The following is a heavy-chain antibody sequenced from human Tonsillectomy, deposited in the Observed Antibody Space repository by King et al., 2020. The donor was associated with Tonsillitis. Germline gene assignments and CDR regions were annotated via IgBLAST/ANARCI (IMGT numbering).Heavy chain of an antibody. Sequence: VQLVESGGGVVHPGRSLRLSCAASGFTFSEYAMHWVRQAPGKGLEWVAVISFDGSNKYYAEALKDRFTISRDNSKNTVYLQMNSMRAEDTAVFYCARFGDCSGGMCYTRLPHYGGQGTLVTVSS. V-gene: IGHV3-30*04. D-gene: IGHD2-15*01. CDR2: ISFDGSNK. CDR3: ARFGDCSGGMCYTRLPHY. J-gene: IGHJ4*02. CDR1: GFTFSEYA.